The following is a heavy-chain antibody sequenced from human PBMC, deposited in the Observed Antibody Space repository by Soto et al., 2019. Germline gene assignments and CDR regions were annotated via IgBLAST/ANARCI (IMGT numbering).Heavy chain of an antibody. CDR1: SHSIFTYY. V-gene: IGHV4-59*01. J-gene: IGHJ6*02. CDR3: ARENYYGSGTYFRLDV. Sequence: TEPLSLTCSVYSHSIFTYYWSWMQQPPGKGLEWIGYLYDSGSTHYNPSLKSRVTISVDTSKNQFSLKLTSVTAADTAVYYCARENYYGSGTYFRLDVWGQGTRVT. D-gene: IGHD3-10*01. CDR2: LYDSGST.